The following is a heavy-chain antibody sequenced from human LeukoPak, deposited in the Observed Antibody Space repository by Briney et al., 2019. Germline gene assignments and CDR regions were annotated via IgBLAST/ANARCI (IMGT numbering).Heavy chain of an antibody. D-gene: IGHD3-10*01. V-gene: IGHV3-74*01. CDR1: GFTFSSYW. CDR2: INSDGSST. CDR3: AKVGQFASYYFDY. Sequence: GGSLRLSCAASGFTFSSYWMHWVRQAPGKGLVWVSRINSDGSSTYYADSVKGRFTISRDNSKNTLYLQMNSLRAEDTAVYYCAKVGQFASYYFDYWGQGTLVTVSS. J-gene: IGHJ4*02.